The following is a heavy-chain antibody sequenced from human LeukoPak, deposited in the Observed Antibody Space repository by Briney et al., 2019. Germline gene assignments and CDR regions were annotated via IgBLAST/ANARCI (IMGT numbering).Heavy chain of an antibody. J-gene: IGHJ4*02. V-gene: IGHV1-24*01. D-gene: IGHD5-18*01. CDR1: GYTLTELS. Sequence: ASVTVSFKVSGYTLTELSMHWVRQAPGKGLEGVGGFDPEDGETIYAQKFQGRVPMTEDTSTDPAYMELSSLRSEDTAVYYCASGSPTQYSYGLGGDYWGQGTLVTVSS. CDR3: ASGSPTQYSYGLGGDY. CDR2: FDPEDGET.